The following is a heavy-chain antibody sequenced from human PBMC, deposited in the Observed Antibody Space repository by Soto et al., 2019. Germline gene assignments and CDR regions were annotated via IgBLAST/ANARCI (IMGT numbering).Heavy chain of an antibody. CDR3: ARGITMVRGVIIGSPVYRWFDP. CDR1: GGSIGRSTYY. CDR2: INYSGST. V-gene: IGHV4-39*07. D-gene: IGHD3-10*01. Sequence: SETLSLTCTVPGGSIGRSTYYWGWIRQSPGKGLEWIGSINYSGSTYYNPSLKSRVTISVDTSKNQFSLKLSSVTAADTAVYYCARGITMVRGVIIGSPVYRWFDPWGQGTLVTVSS. J-gene: IGHJ5*02.